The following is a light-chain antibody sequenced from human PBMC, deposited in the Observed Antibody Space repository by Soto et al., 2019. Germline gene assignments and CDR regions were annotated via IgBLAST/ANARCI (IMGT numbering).Light chain of an antibody. CDR1: TSDVGTYKF. CDR3: CSHAGSHVI. Sequence: QSVLTQPASVSGSPGQSITISFTGTTSDVGTYKFVSWYQQHPGIAPKLMIYEVSERPSGVSNRFSGSKSGNTASLTISGLQAEDEADYSCCSHAGSHVIFGGGTKLTVL. CDR2: EVS. V-gene: IGLV2-23*02. J-gene: IGLJ2*01.